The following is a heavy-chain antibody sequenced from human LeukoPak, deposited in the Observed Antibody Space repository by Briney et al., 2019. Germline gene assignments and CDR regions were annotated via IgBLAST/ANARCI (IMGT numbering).Heavy chain of an antibody. Sequence: ASVKISCETSGYSFINYYIHWVRQAPGQGLEWMGRIIPVFDIKFYSEKLQGRVTIAADTSTSTVYMELTGLRSEDTAVYYCARDDDTNYFEYWGQGTLVSVSS. V-gene: IGHV1-46*04. CDR1: GYSFINYY. D-gene: IGHD2-8*01. CDR2: IIPVFDIK. CDR3: ARDDDTNYFEY. J-gene: IGHJ4*02.